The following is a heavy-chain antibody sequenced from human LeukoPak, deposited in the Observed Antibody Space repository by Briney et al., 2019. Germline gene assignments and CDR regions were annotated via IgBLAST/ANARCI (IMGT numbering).Heavy chain of an antibody. V-gene: IGHV3-7*01. CDR3: ARDRGWRSSGYYLYYFDF. Sequence: GGSLRLSCAASGFTLSGYFMSWVRQAPGEGLEWVASIKGDGSEKYYVDSVKGRFTISRDNAKNSLYLQMNSLRAEDTAVYYCARDRGWRSSGYYLYYFDFWGQGTLVTVSS. D-gene: IGHD3-22*01. J-gene: IGHJ4*02. CDR2: IKGDGSEK. CDR1: GFTLSGYF.